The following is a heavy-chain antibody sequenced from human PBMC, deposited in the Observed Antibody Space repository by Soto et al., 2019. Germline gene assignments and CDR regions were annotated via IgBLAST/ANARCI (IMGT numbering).Heavy chain of an antibody. V-gene: IGHV3-23*01. J-gene: IGHJ3*02. D-gene: IGHD3-9*01. CDR3: AKDLWGTGYSSGAFDI. CDR1: GFTFSSYA. Sequence: EVQLLESGGGLVQPGGSLRLSCAASGFTFSSYAMSWVRQAPWKGLEWVSTISGSGGSTYYADSVKGRFTISRDNSKNTLYLQMNSLRAEDTAVYYCAKDLWGTGYSSGAFDIWGQGTMVTVSS. CDR2: ISGSGGST.